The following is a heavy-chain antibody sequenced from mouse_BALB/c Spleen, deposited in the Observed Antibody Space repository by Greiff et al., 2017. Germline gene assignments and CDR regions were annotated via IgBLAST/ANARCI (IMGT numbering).Heavy chain of an antibody. V-gene: IGHV1-55*01. CDR1: GYNFTSYW. CDR3: ARRGLRRGYWYFDV. J-gene: IGHJ1*01. Sequence: QVQLQQPGAELVKPGTSVKLSCKASGYNFTSYWINWVKLRPGQGLEWIGDIYPGSGSTNYNEKFKSKATLTVDTSSSTAYMQLSSLASEDSALYYCARRGLRRGYWYFDVWGAGTTVTVSS. CDR2: IYPGSGST. D-gene: IGHD2-2*01.